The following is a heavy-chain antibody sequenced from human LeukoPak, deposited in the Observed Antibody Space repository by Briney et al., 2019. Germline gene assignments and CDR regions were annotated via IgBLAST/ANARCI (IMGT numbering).Heavy chain of an antibody. Sequence: PSETLSLTCAVNGGSFNGYYWTWIRQPPGKGLEWIGEIIHSGSTNYNPSLKSRVTISVDTSKHQFSLNLRSVTAADTAVYYCARVGGVTVAATSYYAEVWGKGSTVTVSS. CDR3: ARVGGVTVAATSYYAEV. CDR2: IIHSGST. D-gene: IGHD2-15*01. J-gene: IGHJ6*03. CDR1: GGSFNGYY. V-gene: IGHV4-34*12.